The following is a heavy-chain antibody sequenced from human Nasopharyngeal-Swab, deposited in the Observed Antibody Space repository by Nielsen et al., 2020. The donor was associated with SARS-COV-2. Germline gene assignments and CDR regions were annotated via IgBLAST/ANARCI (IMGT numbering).Heavy chain of an antibody. Sequence: GESLKISCEASGFTFSSDAMSWVRQAPGKGLEWVSGISDSGGNTYYADSVKGRFTISRDNSKNTLYLQMNSLRAEDTAVYYCAKDLQKWLVLGGYYYYNMDVWGQGTTVTVSS. CDR3: AKDLQKWLVLGGYYYYNMDV. V-gene: IGHV3-23*01. J-gene: IGHJ6*02. CDR1: GFTFSSDA. D-gene: IGHD6-19*01. CDR2: ISDSGGNT.